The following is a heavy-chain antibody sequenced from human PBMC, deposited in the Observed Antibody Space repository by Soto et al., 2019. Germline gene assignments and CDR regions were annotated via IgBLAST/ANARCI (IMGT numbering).Heavy chain of an antibody. D-gene: IGHD2-21*02. J-gene: IGHJ4*02. CDR1: GFTFSDYS. Sequence: EVQLVESGGGLVQPGGSLRLSCAASGFTFSDYSMNWVRQAPGKGLEWVSYISSSSNTIYYAGSVKGRFTISRDNVKNSMYLQVNSLRDEDTAVYYCARDRRLAYCGGGCYSGFFVDYWGQGTLVTVSS. V-gene: IGHV3-48*02. CDR2: ISSSSNTI. CDR3: ARDRRLAYCGGGCYSGFFVDY.